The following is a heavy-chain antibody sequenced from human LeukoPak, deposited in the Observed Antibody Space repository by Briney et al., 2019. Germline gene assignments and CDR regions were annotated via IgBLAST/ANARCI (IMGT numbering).Heavy chain of an antibody. CDR1: GYTFTSYY. J-gene: IGHJ4*02. CDR3: ARGRGFYSSGWYVNY. D-gene: IGHD6-19*01. Sequence: ASVKVSCKASGYTFTSYYMHWVRQAPGQGLEWMGIINPSGGSKSYAQKFQGRVTMTRNTSISTAYMELSSLRSEDTAVYYCARGRGFYSSGWYVNYWGQGTLVTVSS. CDR2: INPSGGSK. V-gene: IGHV1-46*01.